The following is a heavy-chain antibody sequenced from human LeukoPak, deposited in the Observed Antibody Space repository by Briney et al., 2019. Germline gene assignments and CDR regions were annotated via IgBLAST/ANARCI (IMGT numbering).Heavy chain of an antibody. D-gene: IGHD4-17*01. CDR3: ARLSYGYYFDY. CDR1: GGSISSYY. CDR2: IYYSGST. J-gene: IGHJ4*02. V-gene: IGHV4-59*08. Sequence: SETLSLTCTVSGGSISSYYWSWIRQPPGKGLEWIGYIYYSGSTNYNPSLKSRVTLSVDTSKNQFSLKLSSVTAADTAVYYCARLSYGYYFDYWGQGTLVTVSS.